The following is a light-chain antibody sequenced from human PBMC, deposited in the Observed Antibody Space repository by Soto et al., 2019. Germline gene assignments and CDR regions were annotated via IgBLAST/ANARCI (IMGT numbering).Light chain of an antibody. CDR1: QSIGGF. CDR3: QRRSNWPPTWT. Sequence: EIVLTQSPATLSLSPGERATLFCRAIQSIGGFLAWYQQRPGQAPRLLIYESSNRPTGISARFSCSGSGTDFTLTISSLGPEDFAFYYCQRRSNWPPTWTFGQGTKVDIK. V-gene: IGKV3-11*01. CDR2: ESS. J-gene: IGKJ1*01.